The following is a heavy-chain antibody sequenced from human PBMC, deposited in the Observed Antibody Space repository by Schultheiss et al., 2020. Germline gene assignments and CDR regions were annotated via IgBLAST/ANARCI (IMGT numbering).Heavy chain of an antibody. D-gene: IGHD4-17*01. J-gene: IGHJ6*03. CDR1: GFTFSSYG. Sequence: GESLKISCAASGFTFSSYGMHWVRQAPGKGLEWVSYISSSGSTIYYADSVKGRFTISRDNAKNSLYLQMNSLRAEDTAVYYCARDSTVTRYYYMDVWGKGTTVTVSS. CDR2: ISSSGSTI. CDR3: ARDSTVTRYYYMDV. V-gene: IGHV3-48*04.